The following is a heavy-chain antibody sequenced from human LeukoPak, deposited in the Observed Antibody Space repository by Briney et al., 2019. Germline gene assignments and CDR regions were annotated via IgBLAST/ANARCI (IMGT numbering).Heavy chain of an antibody. J-gene: IGHJ6*03. V-gene: IGHV3-11*01. CDR2: IRSSGSTI. Sequence: GGSLRLSCAASGFTFSDYCMSWIRQAPGKGLEGVAYIRSSGSTIYYADSVKGRFTISRGNAKNSLYLQMHSLSAGDTAVYYWARDRGGPAANYRRTPGTTGPMDVWGKGTAITDSS. CDR1: GFTFSDYC. CDR3: ARDRGGPAANYRRTPGTTGPMDV. D-gene: IGHD2-2*01.